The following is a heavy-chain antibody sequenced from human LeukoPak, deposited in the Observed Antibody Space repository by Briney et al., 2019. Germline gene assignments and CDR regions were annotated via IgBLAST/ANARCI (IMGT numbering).Heavy chain of an antibody. Sequence: PGGSLRLSCAASGFTFSSYGMHWVRQAPGKGLEWVAVISYDGSNKYYADSVKGRFTISRDNSKNTLYLQMNSLRAEDTAVYYCARGQRYTIYYYYMDVWGKGTTVTVSS. V-gene: IGHV3-30*03. D-gene: IGHD3-3*01. J-gene: IGHJ6*03. CDR3: ARGQRYTIYYYYMDV. CDR2: ISYDGSNK. CDR1: GFTFSSYG.